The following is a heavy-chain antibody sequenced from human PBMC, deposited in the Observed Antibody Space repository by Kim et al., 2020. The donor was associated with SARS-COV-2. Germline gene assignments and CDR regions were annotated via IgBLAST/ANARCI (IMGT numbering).Heavy chain of an antibody. CDR2: T. J-gene: IGHJ4*02. V-gene: IGHV1-46*01. Sequence: TSYTQNLRARVTVTRDTSTSTVYMELSSLTSKGTAVYYCAREGDGYKKFDYWGQGTLVTVSS. CDR3: AREGDGYKKFDY. D-gene: IGHD1-1*01.